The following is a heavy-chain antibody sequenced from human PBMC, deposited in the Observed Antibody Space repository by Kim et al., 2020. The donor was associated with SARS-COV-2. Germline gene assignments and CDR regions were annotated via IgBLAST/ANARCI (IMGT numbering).Heavy chain of an antibody. J-gene: IGHJ6*02. CDR2: IKSKGSGGTI. Sequence: GGSLRLSCATYGFDFRLAWMNWVRQAPGQGLEWVGRIKSKGSGGTINYNASVRGRITISRDDYTSTLYLQMSSPKTEAAGVYYCTWDWAFYSDIAVRG. V-gene: IGHV3-15*01. CDR3: TWDWAFYSDIAV. CDR1: GFDFRLAW. D-gene: IGHD1-26*01.